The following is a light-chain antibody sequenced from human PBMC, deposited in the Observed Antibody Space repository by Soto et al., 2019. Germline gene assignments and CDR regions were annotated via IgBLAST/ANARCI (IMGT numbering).Light chain of an antibody. CDR3: AAWDYSLNGHV. CDR1: SSNIASNT. CDR2: SNN. J-gene: IGLJ1*01. Sequence: QSVLTQPPSASWTPGQRVTISCSGSSSNIASNTVNWYQQLPGTAPKLLIYSNNQRPSGVPDRFSGSKSGTSASLAISGLQSEDEADYSCAAWDYSLNGHVFGTGTKVTVL. V-gene: IGLV1-44*01.